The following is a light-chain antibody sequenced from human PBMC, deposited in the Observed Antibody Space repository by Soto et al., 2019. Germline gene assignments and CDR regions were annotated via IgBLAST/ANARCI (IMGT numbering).Light chain of an antibody. CDR2: EVS. CDR3: SSTAGNNNLV. J-gene: IGLJ3*02. V-gene: IGLV2-14*01. CDR1: SSDVGGYNY. Sequence: QSALTQPASVSGSPGQSITISCTGTSSDVGGYNYVSWYQQHPGKAPKLMIYEVSNRPSGVSNRFSGSKSANTASLTVSGLQAEDEAFYYCSSTAGNNNLVFGGGTKLTVL.